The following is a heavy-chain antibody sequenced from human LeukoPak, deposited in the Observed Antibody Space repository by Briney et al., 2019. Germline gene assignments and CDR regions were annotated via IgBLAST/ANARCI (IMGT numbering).Heavy chain of an antibody. CDR3: ASKSTDHGELRFDY. Sequence: SETLSLTCTISGDSTNTYFWSWIRQPPGKGLEWIGYIYYTGTTNYNPFLKSRVTISVDTSKNQFSLKVSSVTAADTGVYYCASKSTDHGELRFDYWGQGTLVTVSS. V-gene: IGHV4-59*01. CDR2: IYYTGTT. J-gene: IGHJ4*02. CDR1: GDSTNTYF. D-gene: IGHD4-17*01.